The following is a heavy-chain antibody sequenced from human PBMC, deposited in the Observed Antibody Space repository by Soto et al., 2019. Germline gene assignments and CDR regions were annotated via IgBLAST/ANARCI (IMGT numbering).Heavy chain of an antibody. CDR3: ARDPHYFYDSTGYYDY. CDR2: ISSSSSYI. J-gene: IGHJ4*02. D-gene: IGHD3-22*01. CDR1: GFTFSSYS. V-gene: IGHV3-21*01. Sequence: GGSLRLSCAASGFTFSSYSMNWVRQAPGKGLEWVSSISSSSSYIYYADSVKGRFTISRDNAKNSLYLQMNSLRAEDTAVYYCARDPHYFYDSTGYYDYWGQGTLVTVS.